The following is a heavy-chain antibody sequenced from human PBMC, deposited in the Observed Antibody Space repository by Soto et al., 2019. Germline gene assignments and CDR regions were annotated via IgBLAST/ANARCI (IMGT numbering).Heavy chain of an antibody. D-gene: IGHD2-2*01. CDR1: GFTFSNAW. J-gene: IGHJ6*02. V-gene: IGHV3-15*07. Sequence: EVQLVESGGGLVKPGGSLRLSCAASGFTFSNAWMNWVRQAPGKGLEWVGRIKSKTDGGTTDYAAPVKGRFTISRDDSKNTLYLQMNSLKTEDTAVYYCTTGVSYCSSTSCYPGYYYYGMDVWGQGTTVTVSS. CDR2: IKSKTDGGTT. CDR3: TTGVSYCSSTSCYPGYYYYGMDV.